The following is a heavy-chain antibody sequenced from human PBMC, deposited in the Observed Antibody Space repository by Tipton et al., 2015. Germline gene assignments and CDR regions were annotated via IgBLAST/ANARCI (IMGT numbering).Heavy chain of an antibody. V-gene: IGHV4-38-2*01. D-gene: IGHD2-21*01. CDR2: VYPGGGT. J-gene: IGHJ5*02. CDR3: ARGCINFSCYYSFDP. CDR1: GYSINNDYY. Sequence: PGLVKPSETMSLTCDVSGYSINNDYYWGWIRQAPGKGLEWIGFVYPGGGTYYNPSLKSRVTILVDTTQNQVSLRLTSVTAADTAVYYCARGCINFSCYYSFDPWGPGTLVTVSS.